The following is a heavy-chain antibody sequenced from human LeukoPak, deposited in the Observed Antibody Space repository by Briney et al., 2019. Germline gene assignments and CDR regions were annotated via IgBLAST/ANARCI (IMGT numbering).Heavy chain of an antibody. CDR3: TTLNSLYRDMVRGVMVL. V-gene: IGHV3-15*01. CDR2: IKSKTDGGTT. D-gene: IGHD3-10*01. Sequence: GGSLRLSCTASGFTFGDYAMSWFRQAPGKGLEWVGRIKSKTDGGTTDYAAPVKGRFTISRDDSKNTLYLQMNSLKTEDTAVYYCTTLNSLYRDMVRGVMVLWGQGTLVTVSS. J-gene: IGHJ4*02. CDR1: GFTFGDYA.